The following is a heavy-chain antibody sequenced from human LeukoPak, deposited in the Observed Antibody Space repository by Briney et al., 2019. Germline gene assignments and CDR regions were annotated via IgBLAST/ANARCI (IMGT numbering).Heavy chain of an antibody. D-gene: IGHD3-22*01. J-gene: IGHJ4*02. Sequence: GGSLILSCAASGFTVNSNYMSWVRQAPGKGLEWVSTIYSGGSTYYTGSLKGRFTISRDNSKNTVYFQMNSLRAEDTAVYYCARGGYDSSGYYYYFDFWGQGTLVTVSS. CDR1: GFTVNSNY. CDR2: IYSGGST. CDR3: ARGGYDSSGYYYYFDF. V-gene: IGHV3-53*01.